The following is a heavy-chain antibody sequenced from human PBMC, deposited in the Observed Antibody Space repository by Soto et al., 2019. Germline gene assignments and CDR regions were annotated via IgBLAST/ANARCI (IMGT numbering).Heavy chain of an antibody. J-gene: IGHJ5*01. V-gene: IGHV3-33*01. CDR1: GFTFSSYG. Sequence: GSLRLSCAASGFTFSSYGMHWVRQAPGKGLEWVAVIWYDGSNKYYADSVKGRFTISRDNSKNTLYLQMNSLRAEDTAVYYCARSRYDSSRAPNFWCDSWGQGTLVTVSS. D-gene: IGHD3-22*01. CDR3: ARSRYDSSRAPNFWCDS. CDR2: IWYDGSNK.